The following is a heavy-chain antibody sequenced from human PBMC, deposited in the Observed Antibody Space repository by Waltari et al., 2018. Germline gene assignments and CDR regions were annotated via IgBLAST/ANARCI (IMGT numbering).Heavy chain of an antibody. CDR1: GFTFSNYW. Sequence: EVRLVESGGGLVQPGGSLRLSCSTSGFTFSNYWMSWVRQAPGKGLEWVANINQDGSGRYHVDSVKGRVTISRDNARNSLHLQMNSLRAEDTAVYYCARGDSDFREGASWGQGTLVTVSS. V-gene: IGHV3-7*01. D-gene: IGHD3-10*01. CDR2: INQDGSGR. J-gene: IGHJ5*02. CDR3: ARGDSDFREGAS.